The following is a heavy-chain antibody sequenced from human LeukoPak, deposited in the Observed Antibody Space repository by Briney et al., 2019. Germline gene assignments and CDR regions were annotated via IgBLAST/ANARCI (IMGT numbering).Heavy chain of an antibody. V-gene: IGHV3-20*01. Sequence: GGSLRLSCAASGFTFYDYGMSWVRQAAGKGLEGGSGMNGNVGMTGYADSVKGRFTISRDNAKNSLYLQMNSLRAEDTALSHCAREPKGDYYYMDVWGEGTTVTIPS. CDR1: GFTFYDYG. CDR3: AREPKGDYYYMDV. J-gene: IGHJ6*03. CDR2: MNGNVGMT.